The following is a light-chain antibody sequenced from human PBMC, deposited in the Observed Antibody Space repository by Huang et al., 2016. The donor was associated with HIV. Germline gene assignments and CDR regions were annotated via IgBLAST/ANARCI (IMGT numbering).Light chain of an antibody. J-gene: IGKJ2*01. CDR3: QHYDNSPQYT. CDR1: QDANSSY. V-gene: IGKV3-20*01. CDR2: CAS. Sequence: EIVLTQSPGTLSLSPGERATLSCRASQDANSSYLAWYQQKPGQAPRLLIYCASSRATGIPDRFSGSGSGTDFTLTISRLEPEDFAVFYCQHYDNSPQYTFGQGTKLEI.